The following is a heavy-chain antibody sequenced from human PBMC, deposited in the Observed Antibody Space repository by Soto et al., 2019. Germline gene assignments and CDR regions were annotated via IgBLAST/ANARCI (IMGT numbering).Heavy chain of an antibody. J-gene: IGHJ3*02. V-gene: IGHV3-23*01. CDR3: AKQLNYDFWSGSPEAFDI. Sequence: EVQLLESGGGLVQPGGSLRLSCAASGFTFSSHAMSWVRQAPGKGLEWVSGISGSGGSTYSADSVKGRFTISRDNSKNTLYLQMNSLRAEDTALYYCAKQLNYDFWSGSPEAFDIWGQGTMIIVSS. CDR2: ISGSGGST. D-gene: IGHD3-3*01. CDR1: GFTFSSHA.